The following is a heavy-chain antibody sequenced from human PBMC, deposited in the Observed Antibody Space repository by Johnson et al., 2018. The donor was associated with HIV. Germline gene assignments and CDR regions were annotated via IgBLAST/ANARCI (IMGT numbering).Heavy chain of an antibody. CDR3: TIGLTIFGVVILDAFDI. CDR2: IKSKTDGGTT. V-gene: IGHV3-15*01. CDR1: GFIFSNAW. J-gene: IGHJ3*02. Sequence: VLLLESGGGLVKPGGSLRLSCAASGFIFSNAWMSWVRQAPGKGLEWVGHIKSKTDGGTTDYAAPVKGRFTISRDDSKNRLHLQMNSLKTEDTAVYYCTIGLTIFGVVILDAFDIWGQGTMVTVSS. D-gene: IGHD3-3*01.